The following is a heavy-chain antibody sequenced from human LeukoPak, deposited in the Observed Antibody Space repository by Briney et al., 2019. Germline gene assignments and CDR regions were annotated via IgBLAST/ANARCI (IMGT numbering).Heavy chain of an antibody. V-gene: IGHV3-30*04. J-gene: IGHJ4*02. CDR1: GFTFSSYA. D-gene: IGHD3-10*01. Sequence: GGSLGLSCAASGFTFSSYAMHWVRQAPGKGLEWVAVISYDVRNKYYADSVKGRFTISRDNSKNTLYLQMNSLRAEDTAVYYCAREGSGYRYYFDYWGQGTLVTVSS. CDR2: ISYDVRNK. CDR3: AREGSGYRYYFDY.